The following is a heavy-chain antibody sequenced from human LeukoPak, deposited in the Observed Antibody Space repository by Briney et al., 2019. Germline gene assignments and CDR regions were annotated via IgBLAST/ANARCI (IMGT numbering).Heavy chain of an antibody. V-gene: IGHV3-30-3*01. J-gene: IGHJ4*02. CDR3: AKEGAAAGTFDY. CDR1: GFTFSSYA. Sequence: PGGSLRLSCAASGFTFSSYAMHWVRQAPGKGLEWVAVISYDGSNKYYADSAKGRFTISRDNSKNTLYLQMNSLRGDDTAVFYCAKEGAAAGTFDYWGQGTLVTVSS. D-gene: IGHD6-13*01. CDR2: ISYDGSNK.